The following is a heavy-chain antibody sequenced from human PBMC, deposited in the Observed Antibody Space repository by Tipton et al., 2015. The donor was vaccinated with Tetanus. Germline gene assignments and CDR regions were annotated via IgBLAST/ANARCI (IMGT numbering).Heavy chain of an antibody. J-gene: IGHJ5*02. V-gene: IGHV1-18*01. Sequence: QLVQSGPEVKKPGASVKVSCKASGYTFTSYGISWVRQAPGQGLEWMGWISAYNGNTNYAQKLQGRVTMTTDTSTSTAYMELRSLRSDDTAVYYCARVRYYGSGSYEVAGWFDPWGQGPLVTVSS. CDR3: ARVRYYGSGSYEVAGWFDP. D-gene: IGHD3-10*01. CDR1: GYTFTSYG. CDR2: ISAYNGNT.